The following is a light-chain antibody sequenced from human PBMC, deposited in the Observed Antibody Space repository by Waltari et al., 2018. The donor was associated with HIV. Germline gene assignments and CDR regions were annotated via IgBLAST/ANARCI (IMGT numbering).Light chain of an antibody. CDR1: QSISSY. V-gene: IGKV1-39*01. Sequence: EIQMTQSTSSLSASVGDRVTITCRASQSISSYLNWYQQKPGKAPKLLIYAASSLQSGVPSRFSGSGSGTDFTLTISSLQPEDFATYYCQQSYSTPRTFGQGTKVEIK. J-gene: IGKJ1*01. CDR3: QQSYSTPRT. CDR2: AAS.